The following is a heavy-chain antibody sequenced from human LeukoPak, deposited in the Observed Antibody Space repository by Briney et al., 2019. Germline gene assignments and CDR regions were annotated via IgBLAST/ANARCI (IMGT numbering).Heavy chain of an antibody. CDR1: GYSISSGYY. CDR3: ANGIAVAGTPSLGDY. D-gene: IGHD6-19*01. J-gene: IGHJ4*02. Sequence: NTSETLSLTCAVSGYSISSGYYWGWTRQPPGKGLEWIGSIYHSGSTYYNPSLKSRVTISVDTSKNQFSLKLSSVTAADTAVYYCANGIAVAGTPSLGDYWGQGTLVTVSS. CDR2: IYHSGST. V-gene: IGHV4-38-2*01.